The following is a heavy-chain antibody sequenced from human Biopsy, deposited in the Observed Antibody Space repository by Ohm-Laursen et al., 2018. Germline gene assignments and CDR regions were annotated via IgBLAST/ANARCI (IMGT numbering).Heavy chain of an antibody. J-gene: IGHJ1*01. D-gene: IGHD4-23*01. CDR2: ISHTGYT. CDR1: GGSFTGHY. CDR3: ARGSNEYGGLYFPH. V-gene: IGHV4-59*11. Sequence: VTLSLTWTVSGGSFTGHYWTWIRQPPGKGLEWIGHISHTGYTSYKSSLKSRVTISLDTSRKHFFLRLTTLTAADTAVYYCARGSNEYGGLYFPHWGQGTLVTVSS.